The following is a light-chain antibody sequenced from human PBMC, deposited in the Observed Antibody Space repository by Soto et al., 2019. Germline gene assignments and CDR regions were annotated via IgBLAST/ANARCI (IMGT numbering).Light chain of an antibody. Sequence: QSALTQPSSVSGSPGQSITISCTGTSSDVGGYNYVSWYQQHPGKAPKLMIYEVSNRPSGVSNRFSGSKSGNTASLTISVLQAEDEADYYCSSYTSSSTQVFGTGTKVTVL. CDR2: EVS. V-gene: IGLV2-14*01. CDR1: SSDVGGYNY. CDR3: SSYTSSSTQV. J-gene: IGLJ1*01.